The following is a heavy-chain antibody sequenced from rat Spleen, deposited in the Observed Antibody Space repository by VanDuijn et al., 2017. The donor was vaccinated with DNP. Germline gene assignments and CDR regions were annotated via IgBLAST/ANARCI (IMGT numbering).Heavy chain of an antibody. V-gene: IGHV5-25*01. Sequence: EVQLVGSGGGLVQSGRSLKLSCAASGFTFSNYYMAWVRQAPTKGLEWVASISSDGSLAYYRDSVKGRFTISRDNAKSILYLQMYSLRSEDMATYYCVRWDYGIYGFDYWGQGVMVTVSS. J-gene: IGHJ2*01. CDR3: VRWDYGIYGFDY. CDR1: GFTFSNYY. CDR2: ISSDGSLA. D-gene: IGHD1-11*01.